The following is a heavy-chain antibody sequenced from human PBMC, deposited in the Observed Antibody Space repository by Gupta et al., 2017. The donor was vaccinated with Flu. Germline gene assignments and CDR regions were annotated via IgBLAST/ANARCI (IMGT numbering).Heavy chain of an antibody. CDR2: IHHSGDT. D-gene: IGHD1-7*01. J-gene: IGHJ6*04. CDR3: ARMFRTSVTRDV. V-gene: IGHV4-4*01. Sequence: WVRQPPGKRLEWIGEIHHSGDTNYNSSLKSRVTISVDKSKNQFSLRLNSVTAADTAVYWCARMFRTSVTRDVWGKGTTVTVSS.